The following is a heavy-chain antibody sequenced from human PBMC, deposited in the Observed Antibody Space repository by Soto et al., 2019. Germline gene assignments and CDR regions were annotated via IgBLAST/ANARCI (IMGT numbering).Heavy chain of an antibody. CDR2: ISGSGGST. D-gene: IGHD2-2*01. CDR1: GFTFSSYA. Sequence: GGSLRLSCAAPGFTFSSYAMSWVRQAPGKGLEWVSAISGSGGSTYYADSVKGRFTISRDNSKNTLYLQMNSLRAEDTAVYYCAKDSYPRASSTEIDSWGQGTVVTVSS. V-gene: IGHV3-23*01. J-gene: IGHJ4*02. CDR3: AKDSYPRASSTEIDS.